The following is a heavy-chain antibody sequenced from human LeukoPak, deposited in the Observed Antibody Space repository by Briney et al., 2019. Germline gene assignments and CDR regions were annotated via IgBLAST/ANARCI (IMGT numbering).Heavy chain of an antibody. Sequence: GGSLRLFCAASGFTFSSYWMNWVRQAPGKGLEWVANIKQDGSVKNYVGSVKGRFTVSRDNARNSLYLQMSSLRAEDTAVYYCARDPVAAPYFDYWGQGALVTVSS. D-gene: IGHD6-6*01. CDR1: GFTFSSYW. CDR3: ARDPVAAPYFDY. J-gene: IGHJ4*02. CDR2: IKQDGSVK. V-gene: IGHV3-7*01.